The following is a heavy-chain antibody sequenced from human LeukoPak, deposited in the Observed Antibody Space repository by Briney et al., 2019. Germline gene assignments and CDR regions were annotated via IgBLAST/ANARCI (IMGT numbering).Heavy chain of an antibody. V-gene: IGHV3-49*03. CDR1: GFTFGDYA. CDR3: TREQWELLEVSDY. CDR2: IRSKAYGGTT. D-gene: IGHD1-26*01. Sequence: PGGSLRLSCTASGFTFGDYAMSWLRQAPGKGLEWVGFIRSKAYGGTTEYAASVKGRFTISRDDSKSIAYLQMNSLKTEDTAVYYCTREQWELLEVSDYWGQGTLVTVSS. J-gene: IGHJ4*02.